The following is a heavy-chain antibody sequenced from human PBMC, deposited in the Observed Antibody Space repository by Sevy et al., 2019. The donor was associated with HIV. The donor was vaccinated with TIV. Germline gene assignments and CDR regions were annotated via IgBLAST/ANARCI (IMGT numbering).Heavy chain of an antibody. CDR1: GFTFSPYW. Sequence: GSLKLSCAASGFTFSPYWMTWVRQAPGKGLEWVANIRPDGSDKYYVDSVKGRFTISRDNAKNSLYLQMNSLRADDTAMYYCARGVGLDCWGQGALVTVSS. CDR3: ARGVGLDC. J-gene: IGHJ4*02. D-gene: IGHD1-26*01. CDR2: IRPDGSDK. V-gene: IGHV3-7*01.